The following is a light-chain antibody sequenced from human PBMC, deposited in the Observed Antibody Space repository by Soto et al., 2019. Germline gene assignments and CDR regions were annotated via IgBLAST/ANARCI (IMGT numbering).Light chain of an antibody. CDR2: DAT. CDR1: KIGSKI. V-gene: IGLV3-21*02. J-gene: IGLJ1*01. CDR3: QVWASTAEFFV. Sequence: EEKIGSKIVHWYKQRPGQAPVAVVFDATDRPSGIPDRISASRSGDTATLTISRVDAGDEADYYCQVWASTAEFFVFGSGTKVTVL.